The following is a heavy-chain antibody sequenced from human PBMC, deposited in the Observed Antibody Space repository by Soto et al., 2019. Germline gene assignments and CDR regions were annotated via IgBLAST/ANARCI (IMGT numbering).Heavy chain of an antibody. CDR2: IFYSGST. CDR3: AREPYVGNVGWFDP. CDR1: GDSITSYY. V-gene: IGHV4-59*01. Sequence: SETLSLTCTVSGDSITSYYWSWFRQPPGEGLEWIGYIFYSGSTNYNPSLKSRVTLSADTSKNQISLKLSSVTAADTAVYYCAREPYVGNVGWFDPWGQGTLVTVSS. D-gene: IGHD3-16*01. J-gene: IGHJ5*02.